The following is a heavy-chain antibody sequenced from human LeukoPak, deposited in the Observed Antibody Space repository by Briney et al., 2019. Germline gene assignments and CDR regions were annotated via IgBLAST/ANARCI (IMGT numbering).Heavy chain of an antibody. J-gene: IGHJ3*02. V-gene: IGHV3-30*18. CDR2: ITYDGSNK. CDR3: AKVEAARTPWDAFDI. D-gene: IGHD6-6*01. Sequence: GGSLRLSCAASGFTFSSYAMHWVRQAPGKGLEWVALITYDGSNKYYADSVKGRFTLSRDNSKNTLYLQMNSLRAEDTAVYYCAKVEAARTPWDAFDIWGQGTMVTVSS. CDR1: GFTFSSYA.